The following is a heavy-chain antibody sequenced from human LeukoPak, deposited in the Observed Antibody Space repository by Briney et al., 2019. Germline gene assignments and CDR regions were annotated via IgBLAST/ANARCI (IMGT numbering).Heavy chain of an antibody. CDR3: ARDPRFAGSSSRNWFDP. D-gene: IGHD6-13*01. Sequence: GGSLRLSCAASGFTFSSYSMNWVRQAPGKGLEWVSSISSSSSYIYYADSVKGRFTISRDNAKNSLYLQMNSLRAEDTAVYYCARDPRFAGSSSRNWFDPWGQGTLVTVSS. J-gene: IGHJ5*02. V-gene: IGHV3-21*01. CDR1: GFTFSSYS. CDR2: ISSSSSYI.